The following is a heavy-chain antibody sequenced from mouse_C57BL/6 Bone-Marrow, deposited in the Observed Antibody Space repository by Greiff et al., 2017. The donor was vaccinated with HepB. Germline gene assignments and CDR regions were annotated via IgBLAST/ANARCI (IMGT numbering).Heavy chain of an antibody. V-gene: IGHV3-6*01. CDR3: ARGRGYYYGSSYWFAY. J-gene: IGHJ3*01. CDR2: ISYDGSN. CDR1: GYSITSGYY. D-gene: IGHD1-1*01. Sequence: EVQLQESGPGLVKPSQSLSLTCSVTGYSITSGYYWNWIRQFPGNKLEWMGYISYDGSNNYNPSLKNRISITRDTSKNQFFLKLNSVTTEDTATYYCARGRGYYYGSSYWFAYWGQGTLVTVSA.